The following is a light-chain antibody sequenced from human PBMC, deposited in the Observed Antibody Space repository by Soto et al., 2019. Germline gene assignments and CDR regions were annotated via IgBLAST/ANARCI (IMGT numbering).Light chain of an antibody. V-gene: IGLV2-23*01. CDR1: SSDLGSYNL. CDR2: EGS. Sequence: QSALTQPASVSGSPGQSITISCTGTSSDLGSYNLVSWYQQHPGKAPKLMIYEGSKRPSGVSNRFSGSKSGNTASLTISGLQAEDEADYYCCSFAGSSPGVFGGGTQLTVL. J-gene: IGLJ3*02. CDR3: CSFAGSSPGV.